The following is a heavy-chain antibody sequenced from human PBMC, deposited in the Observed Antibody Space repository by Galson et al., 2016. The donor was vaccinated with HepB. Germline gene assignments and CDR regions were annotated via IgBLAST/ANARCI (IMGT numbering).Heavy chain of an antibody. Sequence: SVKVSCKASGGTFSSYAISWVRQAPGQGLEWMGRIIPIFATANYAQRFHGRVTITADESTSTAYMALSSLRSKDTAVHFCARGSHYYEISGPFAHWGQGTLVTVSS. CDR3: ARGSHYYEISGPFAH. J-gene: IGHJ4*02. V-gene: IGHV1-69*13. CDR1: GGTFSSYA. D-gene: IGHD3-22*01. CDR2: IIPIFATA.